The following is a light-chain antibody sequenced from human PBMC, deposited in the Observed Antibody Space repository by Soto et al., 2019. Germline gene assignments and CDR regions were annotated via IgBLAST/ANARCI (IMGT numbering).Light chain of an antibody. V-gene: IGLV2-14*01. Sequence: QSALTQPASVSGSPGQSITISCTGTSSDVGGYNYVSWYQQHLGKAPKLMIYDVSNRPSGVSNRFSGSKSGNTASLTISGLQAEDEADYYCSSYPSSSTLHVFGTGTKVTVL. CDR2: DVS. CDR3: SSYPSSSTLHV. J-gene: IGLJ1*01. CDR1: SSDVGGYNY.